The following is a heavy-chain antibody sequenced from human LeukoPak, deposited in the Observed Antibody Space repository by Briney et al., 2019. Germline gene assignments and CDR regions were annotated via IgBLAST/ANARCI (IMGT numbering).Heavy chain of an antibody. CDR3: ARRSGYLENFDY. D-gene: IGHD5-12*01. Sequence: GESLKISCKASGYSFTNYWIGWVRQMPGKGLEWMGIIYPGDSDTKYNPSFQGQVTISAGKSISTAYLQWSSLKASDTAMYYCARRSGYLENFDYWGQGTLVTVSS. V-gene: IGHV5-51*01. CDR1: GYSFTNYW. J-gene: IGHJ4*02. CDR2: IYPGDSDT.